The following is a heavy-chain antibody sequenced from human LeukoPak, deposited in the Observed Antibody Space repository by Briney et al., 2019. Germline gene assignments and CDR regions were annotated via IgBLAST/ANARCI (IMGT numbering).Heavy chain of an antibody. CDR1: GGTFSSYA. Sequence: VASVKVSCKASGGTFSSYAISWVRQAPGQGLEWMGGTIPIFGTANYAQKFQGRVTITADESTSTAYMELSSLRSEDTAVYYCARGGGYSSGWYGMGPFWDYWGQGTLVTVSS. CDR2: TIPIFGTA. D-gene: IGHD6-19*01. J-gene: IGHJ4*02. V-gene: IGHV1-69*13. CDR3: ARGGGYSSGWYGMGPFWDY.